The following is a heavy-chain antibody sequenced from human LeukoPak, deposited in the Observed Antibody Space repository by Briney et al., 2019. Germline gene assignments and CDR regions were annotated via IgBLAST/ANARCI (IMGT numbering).Heavy chain of an antibody. V-gene: IGHV4-30-2*01. Sequence: SETLSLTCAVSGGSISSGGYSWSWIRQPPGKGLEWIGYIYHSGSTYYNPSLKSRVTISVDRSKNQFSLKLSSVTAADTAVYYCARGDDILTGRLDYWGQETLVTVSS. CDR3: ARGDDILTGRLDY. D-gene: IGHD3-9*01. J-gene: IGHJ4*02. CDR1: GGSISSGGYS. CDR2: IYHSGST.